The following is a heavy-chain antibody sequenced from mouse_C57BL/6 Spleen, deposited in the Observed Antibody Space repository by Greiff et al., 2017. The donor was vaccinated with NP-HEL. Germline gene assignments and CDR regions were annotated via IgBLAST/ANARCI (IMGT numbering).Heavy chain of an antibody. CDR1: GYTFTDYY. J-gene: IGHJ2*01. CDR2: INPYNGGT. V-gene: IGHV1-19*01. Sequence: VQLQQSGPVLVKPGASVKMSCKASGYTFTDYYMNWVKQSHGKSLEWIGVINPYNGGTSYNQKFKGKATLTVDKSSSTAYIGLNSLTSEVSSFYYCARYPTWFAYWGQGTTLTVSS. D-gene: IGHD4-1*02. CDR3: ARYPTWFAY.